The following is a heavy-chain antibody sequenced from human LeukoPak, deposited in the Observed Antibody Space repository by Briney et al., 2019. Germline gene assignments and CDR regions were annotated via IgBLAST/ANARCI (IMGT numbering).Heavy chain of an antibody. D-gene: IGHD1-1*01. CDR2: IRYDGKSE. CDR3: ASLNNDDY. J-gene: IGHJ4*02. Sequence: GGSLRVSCAASGFTFSSYGMHWVRQAPGKGLEWVAFIRYDGKSEYYADSVKGRFTISRDNSKNTLYLQMNSLRVEDTAVYYCASLNNDDYWGQGTLVTVPS. V-gene: IGHV3-30*02. CDR1: GFTFSSYG.